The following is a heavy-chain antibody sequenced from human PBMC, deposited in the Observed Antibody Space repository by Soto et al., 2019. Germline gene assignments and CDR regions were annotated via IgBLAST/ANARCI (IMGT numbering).Heavy chain of an antibody. D-gene: IGHD6-6*01. V-gene: IGHV4-31*03. J-gene: IGHJ6*02. CDR2: IYSNGDT. Sequence: SETLSLTCSVSSDSMNSGGYYWSWIRQHPGKGLEWIGYIYSNGDTYYNPSLKSRVTISVDTSKNQFSLNLTSVTAADTAVYYCARRGGSSPGYYYYAMDVWGQGTTVTVSS. CDR3: ARRGGSSPGYYYYAMDV. CDR1: SDSMNSGGYY.